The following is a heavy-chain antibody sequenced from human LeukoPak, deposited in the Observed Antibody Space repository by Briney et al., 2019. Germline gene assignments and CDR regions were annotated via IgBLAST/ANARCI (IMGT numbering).Heavy chain of an antibody. CDR3: ARGDYDFWSGPFSY. V-gene: IGHV1-2*06. CDR1: GYTFTGYY. Sequence: GASVKVSCKASGYTFTGYYMHWVRQAPGQGLEWMGRLNPNSGVTNFAQRFQGRVTMTRDTSTSTAYMELSSLRSDDTAVYYCARGDYDFWSGPFSYWGQGTLVTVSS. J-gene: IGHJ4*02. CDR2: LNPNSGVT. D-gene: IGHD3-3*01.